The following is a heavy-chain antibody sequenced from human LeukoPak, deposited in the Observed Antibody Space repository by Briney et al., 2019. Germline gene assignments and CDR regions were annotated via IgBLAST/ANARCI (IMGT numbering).Heavy chain of an antibody. CDR2: TNRDGSTT. CDR3: VRGSRSSWSD. D-gene: IGHD6-13*01. Sequence: GGSLRLSCADSGFTFSSYWMHWVRQAPGKGLVWVSGTNRDGSTTTYADSVKGRFTISRDNAKNTLYLQINSLRAEDTAIYYCVRGSRSSWSDWGQGTLVTVSS. J-gene: IGHJ4*02. V-gene: IGHV3-74*01. CDR1: GFTFSSYW.